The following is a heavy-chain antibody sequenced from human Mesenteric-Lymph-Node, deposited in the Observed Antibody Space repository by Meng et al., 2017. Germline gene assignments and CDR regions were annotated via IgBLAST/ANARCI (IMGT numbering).Heavy chain of an antibody. Sequence: QVQLTASVPGLVKPSQPLSLTCTVSGGSISSGDYYWSWIRQPPGKGLEWIGYIYNSGSTYYNPSLKSRVTISVDTSKNQFSLKLRFVTAADTAVYYCAREGRSHQVGVSVYWGQGNLVTVSS. J-gene: IGHJ4*02. CDR2: IYNSGST. CDR1: GGSISSGDYY. V-gene: IGHV4-30-4*01. D-gene: IGHD2-21*01. CDR3: AREGRSHQVGVSVY.